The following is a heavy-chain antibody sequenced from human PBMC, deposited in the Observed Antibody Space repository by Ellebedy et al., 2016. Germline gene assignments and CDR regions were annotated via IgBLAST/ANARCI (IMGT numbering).Heavy chain of an antibody. CDR2: ISYDGSSK. CDR1: GFTFSSYT. Sequence: GGSLRLSCAASGFTFSSYTMHWVRQAPGKGLEWVAVISYDGSSKYYADSVKGRFTISRDNSKNTLYLQMNSLRAEDTAVYYCARDSGDYRGFDIWGQGTMVTVSS. CDR3: ARDSGDYRGFDI. J-gene: IGHJ3*02. D-gene: IGHD2-21*02. V-gene: IGHV3-30*04.